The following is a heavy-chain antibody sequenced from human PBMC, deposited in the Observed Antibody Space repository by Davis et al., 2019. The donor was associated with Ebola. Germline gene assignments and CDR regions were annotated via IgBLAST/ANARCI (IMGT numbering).Heavy chain of an antibody. CDR1: GFTFSTYA. CDR2: VKSKSEGGTI. Sequence: PGGSLRLSCAASGFTFSTYAMSWVRQAPGKGLEWVGRVKSKSEGGTIDYAAPVKGRFSISGDVSANTLYLRMNSLKVEDTAVYYCTTDRFHWGRGTLVTVSS. CDR3: TTDRFH. V-gene: IGHV3-15*01. J-gene: IGHJ4*02.